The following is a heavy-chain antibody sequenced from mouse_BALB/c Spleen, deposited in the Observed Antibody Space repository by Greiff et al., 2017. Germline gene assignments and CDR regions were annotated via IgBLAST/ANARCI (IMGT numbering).Heavy chain of an antibody. CDR3: ARGSQGAMDY. CDR2: ISSGSSTI. CDR1: GFTFSSLG. V-gene: IGHV5-17*02. Sequence: EVKLVESGGGLVQPGGSRKLSCAASGFTFSSLGLHWVRQAPERGLEGVAYISSGSSTIYYADTVKGRFTISRDNPKNTLFLQMTSLRSEDTAMYYCARGSQGAMDYWGQGTSVTVSS. D-gene: IGHD3-1*01. J-gene: IGHJ4*01.